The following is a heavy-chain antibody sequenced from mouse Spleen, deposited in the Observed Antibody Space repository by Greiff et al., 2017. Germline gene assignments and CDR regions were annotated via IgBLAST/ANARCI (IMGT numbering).Heavy chain of an antibody. V-gene: IGHV2-6-2*01. J-gene: IGHJ3*01. D-gene: IGHD1-1*01. CDR2: IWSDGST. Sequence: VKLVESGPDLVAPSQSLSITCTVSGFSLTSYGVHWVRQPPGKGLEWLVVIWSDGSTTYNSALKSRLSISKDNSKSQVFLKMNSLQTDDTAMYYCARHDYYGSSPFAYWGQGTLVTVSA. CDR1: GFSLTSYG. CDR3: ARHDYYGSSPFAY.